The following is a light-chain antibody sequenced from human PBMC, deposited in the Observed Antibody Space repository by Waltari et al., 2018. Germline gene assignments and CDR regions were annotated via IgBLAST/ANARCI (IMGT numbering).Light chain of an antibody. V-gene: IGKV1-8*01. Sequence: AIRMTQSPSSFSASTGDRVTITCRASQGISSYLAWYQQKPGKAPKLLIYAASTLQSGVPARFSGSGSGTDVTLTISCLQSEDFATYYCQQYYSYPVTFGPGTKVDIK. CDR2: AAS. J-gene: IGKJ3*01. CDR1: QGISSY. CDR3: QQYYSYPVT.